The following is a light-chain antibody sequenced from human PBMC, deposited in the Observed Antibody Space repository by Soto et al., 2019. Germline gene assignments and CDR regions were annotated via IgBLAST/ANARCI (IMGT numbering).Light chain of an antibody. CDR2: DVS. CDR3: CSYAGSPHVV. Sequence: QSVLTQPRSVSGSPGQSVTISCTGTSSDVGGYNYVSWYQQHPGKAPKLMIYDVSKRPSGVPDRFSGSKSGNTASLTISGLQAEDEADHYCCSYAGSPHVVFGGGTKLTVL. CDR1: SSDVGGYNY. V-gene: IGLV2-11*01. J-gene: IGLJ2*01.